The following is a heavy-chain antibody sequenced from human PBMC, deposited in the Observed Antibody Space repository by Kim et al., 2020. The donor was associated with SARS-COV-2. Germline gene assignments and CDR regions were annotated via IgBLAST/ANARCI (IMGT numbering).Heavy chain of an antibody. CDR1: GGSVSGYY. D-gene: IGHD6-13*01. CDR3: ARGWYSSSWYYLYHYGMDV. J-gene: IGHJ6*02. CDR2: INHSGST. Sequence: SETLSLTCAVYGGSVSGYYWSWIRQPPGKGLEWIGEINHSGSTNYNPSLKSRVTISVDTSKNQFSLKLSSVTAADTAVYYCARGWYSSSWYYLYHYGMDVWGQGTTVTVSS. V-gene: IGHV4-34*01.